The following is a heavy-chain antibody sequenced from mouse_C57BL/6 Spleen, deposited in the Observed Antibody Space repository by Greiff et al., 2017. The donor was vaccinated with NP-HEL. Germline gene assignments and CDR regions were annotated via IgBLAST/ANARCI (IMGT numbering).Heavy chain of an antibody. CDR2: IDPEDGAT. J-gene: IGHJ3*01. D-gene: IGHD2-5*01. V-gene: IGHV14-2*01. CDR1: GFNIKDYY. CDR3: APYSNYPVWFAY. Sequence: EVQLQQSGAELVKPGASVKLSCTASGFNIKDYYMHWVKQRTEQGLEWIGRIDPEDGATKYDPKFQGKATITADTSSNPAYLQLSSLTSEDTAVYDCAPYSNYPVWFAYWGQGTLVTVSA.